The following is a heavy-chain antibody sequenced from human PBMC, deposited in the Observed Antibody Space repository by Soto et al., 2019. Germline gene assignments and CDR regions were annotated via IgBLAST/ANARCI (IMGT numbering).Heavy chain of an antibody. CDR2: IIPIFGTA. CDR3: ARDLRNYYGSSGYPPLLCY. Sequence: QVQLVQSGAEVKKPGSSVKVSCKASGGTFSSYAISWVRQAPGQGLEWMGGIIPIFGTANYAQKFPGSGTITADESMSPADMELSSLRSEDTAVYYCARDLRNYYGSSGYPPLLCYWGQGTLVAVSS. J-gene: IGHJ4*02. CDR1: GGTFSSYA. D-gene: IGHD3-22*01. V-gene: IGHV1-69*01.